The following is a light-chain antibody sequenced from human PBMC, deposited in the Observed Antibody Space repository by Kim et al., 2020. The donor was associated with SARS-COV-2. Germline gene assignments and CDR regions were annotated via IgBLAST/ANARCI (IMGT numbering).Light chain of an antibody. J-gene: IGLJ3*02. CDR1: SSNVGAGYD. CDR2: NNR. CDR3: QSYDNSLRAWV. Sequence: QRGTISCTGISSNVGAGYDVHWFQQLPGTAPKLLIYNNRNRPSGVPDRFSGSKSGTSASLAITGLQAEDEANYYCQSYDNSLRAWVFGGGTQLTVL. V-gene: IGLV1-40*01.